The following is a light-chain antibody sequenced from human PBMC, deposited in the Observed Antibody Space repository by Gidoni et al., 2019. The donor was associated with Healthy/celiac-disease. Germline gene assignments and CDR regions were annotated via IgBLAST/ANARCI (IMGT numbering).Light chain of an antibody. CDR3: SSYTSSSTLV. CDR1: SSDGGGYNS. Sequence: QSALTQPASVSGSPGQSITISCTGNSSDGGGYNSVSWYQQHPGKAPKLIIYEVSNRPSGVSNRFSGSKSGNTASLTISGLQAEDEADYYCSSYTSSSTLVFGGGTKLTVL. V-gene: IGLV2-14*01. J-gene: IGLJ2*01. CDR2: EVS.